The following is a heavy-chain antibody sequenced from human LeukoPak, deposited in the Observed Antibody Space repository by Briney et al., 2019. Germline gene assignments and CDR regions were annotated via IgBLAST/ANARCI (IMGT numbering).Heavy chain of an antibody. CDR3: ARSIAARRPMRLPGTYGMDV. D-gene: IGHD6-6*01. Sequence: SETLSLTCTVSGGSISSYYWSWIRQPPGKGLEWIGYIYYSGSTNYNPSLKSRVTISVDTSKNQFSLKLSSVTAADTAVYYCARSIAARRPMRLPGTYGMDVWGQGTTVTVSS. J-gene: IGHJ6*02. CDR1: GGSISSYY. CDR2: IYYSGST. V-gene: IGHV4-59*08.